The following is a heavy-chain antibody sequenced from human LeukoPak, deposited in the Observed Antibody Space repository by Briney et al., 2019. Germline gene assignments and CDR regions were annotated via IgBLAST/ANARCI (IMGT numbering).Heavy chain of an antibody. V-gene: IGHV3-7*01. Sequence: GGSLRLSCAASGFTFSSYWMTWVRQAPGKGLEWVANIKQDGSEKYYGDSVKGRFTISRDNAKNSLFLQMNSLRAEDMAVYYCAREQWLQSGAFDIWGQGTMVTVSS. D-gene: IGHD6-19*01. CDR1: GFTFSSYW. CDR3: AREQWLQSGAFDI. J-gene: IGHJ3*02. CDR2: IKQDGSEK.